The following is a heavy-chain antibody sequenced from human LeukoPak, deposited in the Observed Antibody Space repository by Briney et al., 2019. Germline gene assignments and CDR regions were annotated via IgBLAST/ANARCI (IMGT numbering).Heavy chain of an antibody. CDR3: VKDALGVPVSMGPPEVDY. Sequence: GGSLRLSCAASGFTFNSYVMSGVRQAPGKGPEWVSAISGGGGSTYYADSVKGRFTISRDNSKNTLSLQMNSRRAEDTAVYYCVKDALGVPVSMGPPEVDYWGQGTLVTVSS. D-gene: IGHD2/OR15-2a*01. J-gene: IGHJ4*02. CDR2: ISGGGGST. V-gene: IGHV3-23*01. CDR1: GFTFNSYV.